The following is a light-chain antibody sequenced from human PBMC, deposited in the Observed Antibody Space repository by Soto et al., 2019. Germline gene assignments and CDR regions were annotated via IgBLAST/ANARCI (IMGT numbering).Light chain of an antibody. CDR3: SSYTSSSTLVV. CDR2: EVN. J-gene: IGLJ2*01. Sequence: QSALTQPASVSGSPGQSITISCTGPSSDIGNYNYVSWYQQHPGKAPKLMIFEVNTRPSGVSNRFSGSKSGNTASLTISGRRAEDEAAYYCSSYTSSSTLVVFGGGTKVTVL. V-gene: IGLV2-14*01. CDR1: SSDIGNYNY.